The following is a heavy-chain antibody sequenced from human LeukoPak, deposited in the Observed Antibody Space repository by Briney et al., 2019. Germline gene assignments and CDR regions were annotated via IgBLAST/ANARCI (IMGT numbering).Heavy chain of an antibody. CDR3: VRDASGTTAFEY. Sequence: GGSLRLSCAASGFTFSYYWMHWVRRAPGKGLVWLSLIRSDGRTIFYADSVKGRFTISRDNAKNTLYPQMNSLRVEDTAVYYCVRDASGTTAFEYWGQGTLGTVSS. D-gene: IGHD1-1*01. CDR2: IRSDGRTI. J-gene: IGHJ4*02. CDR1: GFTFSYYW. V-gene: IGHV3-74*01.